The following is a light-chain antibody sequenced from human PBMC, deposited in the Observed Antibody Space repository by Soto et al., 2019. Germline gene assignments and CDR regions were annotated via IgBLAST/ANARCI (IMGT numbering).Light chain of an antibody. CDR1: SSNIGADYD. CDR3: QSYDSSLSGSVV. Sequence: QSVLTQPPSVSGAPGQRVTISCTGSSSNIGADYDVQWYQQLAGTAPKLLIYGNNNRPSGVPDRFFGSKSDTSSSLAISGLQADDESDYYSQSYDSSLSGSVVFGGGTKLTVL. J-gene: IGLJ2*01. CDR2: GNN. V-gene: IGLV1-40*01.